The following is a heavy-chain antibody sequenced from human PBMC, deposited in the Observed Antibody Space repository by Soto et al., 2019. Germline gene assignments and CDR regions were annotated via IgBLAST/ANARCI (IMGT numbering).Heavy chain of an antibody. J-gene: IGHJ4*02. CDR2: ISAYNGNT. CDR1: GYTFTSYG. Sequence: ASVKVSCKASGYTFTSYGISWVRQAPGQGLEWVGWISAYNGNTNYAQKLQGRVTMTTDTSTSTAYMELRSLRSDDTAVYYCARDKLILTGYYPHAFDYWGQGTLVTVSS. D-gene: IGHD3-9*01. CDR3: ARDKLILTGYYPHAFDY. V-gene: IGHV1-18*01.